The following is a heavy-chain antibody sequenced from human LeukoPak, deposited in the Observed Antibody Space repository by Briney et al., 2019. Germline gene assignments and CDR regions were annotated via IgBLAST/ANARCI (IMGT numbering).Heavy chain of an antibody. V-gene: IGHV4-38-2*01. CDR3: ARHPLPDFWSGYYLWRGFDP. D-gene: IGHD3-3*01. Sequence: PSETLSLTCAVSGHSISSGYYWGWIRQPPGKGLEWIGSIYHSGSTYYNPSLKSRVTISVDTSKNQFSLKLSSVTAADTAVYYRARHPLPDFWSGYYLWRGFDPWGQGTLVTVSS. CDR2: IYHSGST. J-gene: IGHJ5*02. CDR1: GHSISSGYY.